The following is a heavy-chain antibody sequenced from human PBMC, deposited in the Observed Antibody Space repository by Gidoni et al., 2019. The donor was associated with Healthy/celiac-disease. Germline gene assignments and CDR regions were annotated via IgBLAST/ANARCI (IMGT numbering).Heavy chain of an antibody. V-gene: IGHV4-59*01. Sequence: QVQLQESGPGLVKPSETLSLTCTVSGGSISSYYWSWIRQPPGKGLEWIGYIYYSGSTNYNPSLKSRVTISVDTSKNQFSLKLSSVTAADTAVYYCARCGYGRDYVWGSYRYFDYWGQGTLVTVSS. D-gene: IGHD3-16*02. J-gene: IGHJ4*02. CDR1: GGSISSYY. CDR2: IYYSGST. CDR3: ARCGYGRDYVWGSYRYFDY.